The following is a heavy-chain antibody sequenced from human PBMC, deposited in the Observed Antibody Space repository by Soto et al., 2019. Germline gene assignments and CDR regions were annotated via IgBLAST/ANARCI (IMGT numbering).Heavy chain of an antibody. CDR2: IVVGSGNT. CDR3: AAPRPNRYYYYYMYV. CDR1: GFTFTSSA. Sequence: GASVKVSCKASGFTFTSSAMQWLRQARGQRLEWIGWIVVGSGNTNYAQKFQERVTITRDMSTSTAYMELSSLRSEDTAVYYCAAPRPNRYYYYYMYVWGKGTTVTVSS. V-gene: IGHV1-58*02. J-gene: IGHJ6*03.